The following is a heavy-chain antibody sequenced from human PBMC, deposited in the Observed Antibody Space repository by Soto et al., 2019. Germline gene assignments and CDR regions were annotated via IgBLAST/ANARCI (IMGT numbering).Heavy chain of an antibody. CDR3: ARRRAGGYDCYYQHYYGMDV. CDR2: IIPILTTT. Sequence: QVQLVQSGAEVKKPGSSVKVSCRASGDTFSSYTVNWLRQAPGRGLEWMGRIIPILTTTDYAQNFRGRLTITADKSTNTVYMELSSLRSEDTAVYYCARRRAGGYDCYYQHYYGMDVWGQGTTVTVAS. V-gene: IGHV1-69*08. J-gene: IGHJ6*02. D-gene: IGHD2-21*02. CDR1: GDTFSSYT.